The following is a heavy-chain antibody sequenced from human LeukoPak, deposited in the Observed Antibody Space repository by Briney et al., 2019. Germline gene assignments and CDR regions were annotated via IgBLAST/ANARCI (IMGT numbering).Heavy chain of an antibody. CDR1: GFTFSSYS. V-gene: IGHV3-21*04. Sequence: GGSLRLSCAASGFTFSSYSMNWVRQAPGKGLEWVSSISSSSSYIYYADSVKGRFTISRDNAKNSLYLQMNSLRAEDTAVYYCARSWELLGGFDYWGQGTLVTVSS. CDR2: ISSSSSYI. CDR3: ARSWELLGGFDY. D-gene: IGHD1-26*01. J-gene: IGHJ4*02.